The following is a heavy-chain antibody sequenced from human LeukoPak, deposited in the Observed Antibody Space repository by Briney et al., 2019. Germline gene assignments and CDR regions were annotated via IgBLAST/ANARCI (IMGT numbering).Heavy chain of an antibody. V-gene: IGHV3-53*01. CDR1: GFTVSSNY. Sequence: GGSLRFSCAASGFTVSSNYMSWVRQAPGKGLEWVSVIYSGGSTYYADSVKGRFTISRDNSKNTLYLQMNSLRAEDTAVYYCAKVTMIVVVDPLDYWGQGTLVTVSS. D-gene: IGHD3-22*01. J-gene: IGHJ4*02. CDR3: AKVTMIVVVDPLDY. CDR2: IYSGGST.